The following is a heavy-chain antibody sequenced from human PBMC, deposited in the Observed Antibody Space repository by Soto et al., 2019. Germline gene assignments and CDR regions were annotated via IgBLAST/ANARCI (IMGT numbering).Heavy chain of an antibody. J-gene: IGHJ4*02. D-gene: IGHD3-22*01. V-gene: IGHV1-46*01. CDR3: ARADYYDSSGFYHDC. Sequence: ASVKVSCKASGYIFTNHYIHWVRQAPGQGLEWMGIINPSGGSTNYLQKFQGRITMTRDTSTSTVYMELSSLRSEDTAVYFCARADYYDSSGFYHDCWAQGSLVTVSS. CDR2: INPSGGST. CDR1: GYIFTNHY.